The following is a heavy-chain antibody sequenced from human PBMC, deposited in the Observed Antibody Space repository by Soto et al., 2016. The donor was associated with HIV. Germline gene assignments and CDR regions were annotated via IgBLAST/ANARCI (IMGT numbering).Heavy chain of an antibody. D-gene: IGHD6-13*01. Sequence: EVQLVESGGGLVKPGGSLRLSCAASGFTFSSYSMNWVRQAPGKGLEWVSSISSSSTYIYYADSVKGRFTISRDNAKNSLYLQMNSLRAEDTAVYYCARSESSSWYGVNGDPRDDAFDIWGQGTNGHRXF. CDR1: GFTFSSYS. J-gene: IGHJ3*02. CDR3: ARSESSSWYGVNGDPRDDAFDI. CDR2: ISSSSTYI. V-gene: IGHV3-21*01.